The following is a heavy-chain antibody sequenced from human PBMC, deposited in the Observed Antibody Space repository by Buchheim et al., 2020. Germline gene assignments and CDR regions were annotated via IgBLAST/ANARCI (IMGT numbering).Heavy chain of an antibody. CDR1: GFTFSTYR. D-gene: IGHD2-2*01. Sequence: ELHLVESGGGLVEPGGSLRLSCAASGFTFSTYRMHWVRQPPGTGLVWVSRIDTDGSSTNYADSVKGRFTISRDNAKNTLYLQMNSLRAEDTAVYYCASAAMMTTGSFWGQGTL. CDR3: ASAAMMTTGSF. V-gene: IGHV3-74*01. J-gene: IGHJ4*02. CDR2: IDTDGSST.